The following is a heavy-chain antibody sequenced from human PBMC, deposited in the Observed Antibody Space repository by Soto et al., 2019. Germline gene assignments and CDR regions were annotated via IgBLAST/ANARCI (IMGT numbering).Heavy chain of an antibody. CDR1: GFTFSSCW. CDR3: EMRPTFDGTAV. V-gene: IGHV3-74*01. CDR2: INSDGSNT. Sequence: GGSLRLSCATSGFTFSSCWMHWGRQAPGKGLMWVSHINSDGSNTNYADSVKGRFTISRDNAKNTLYLPMNSLRAEDTAVYFCEMRPTFDGTAVWGQGTTV. J-gene: IGHJ6*02.